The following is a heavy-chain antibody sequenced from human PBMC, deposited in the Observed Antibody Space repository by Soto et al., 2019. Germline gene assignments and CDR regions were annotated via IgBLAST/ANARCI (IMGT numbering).Heavy chain of an antibody. CDR1: SGSISSSNW. J-gene: IGHJ6*03. CDR2: IYHSGST. CDR3: ARSVANDYGDYGRALDRAWSALYYYYYMDV. Sequence: QVQLQESGPGLVKPSGTLSLTCAVSSGSISSSNWWSWVRQPPGKGLEWIGEIYHSGSTNYNPSLKSRVTISVDKSKNQFSLKLSSVTAADTAAYYCARSVANDYGDYGRALDRAWSALYYYYYMDVWGKGTTVTVSS. D-gene: IGHD4-17*01. V-gene: IGHV4-4*02.